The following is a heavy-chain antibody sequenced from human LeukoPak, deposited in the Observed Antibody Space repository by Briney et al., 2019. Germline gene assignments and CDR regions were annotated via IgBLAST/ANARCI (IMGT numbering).Heavy chain of an antibody. CDR1: GFTFSDYY. CDR2: ISSSGSTI. V-gene: IGHV3-11*01. Sequence: RSGGSLRLSCAASGFTFSDYYMSWIRQAPGKRLEWVSYISSSGSTIYYADSVKGRFTISRDNAKNSLYLQMNSLRAEDTAVYYCASALIAAAGTIWGQGTLVTVSS. D-gene: IGHD6-13*01. CDR3: ASALIAAAGTI. J-gene: IGHJ4*02.